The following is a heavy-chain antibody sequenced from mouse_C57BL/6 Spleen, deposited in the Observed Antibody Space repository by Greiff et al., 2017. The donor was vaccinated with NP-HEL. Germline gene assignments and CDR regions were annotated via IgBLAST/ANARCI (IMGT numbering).Heavy chain of an antibody. V-gene: IGHV2-2*01. D-gene: IGHD1-1*01. CDR2: IWRGGST. J-gene: IGHJ1*03. CDR3: ARDGITTVGAPWYFDV. Sequence: VKLQQSGPGLVQPSQSLSITCTVSGFSLTSYGVHWVRQSPGKGLEWLGVIWRGGSTDYNAAFISRLSISKDNSKSQVFFKMNSLQADDTAIYYGARDGITTVGAPWYFDVWGTGTTVTVSS. CDR1: GFSLTSYG.